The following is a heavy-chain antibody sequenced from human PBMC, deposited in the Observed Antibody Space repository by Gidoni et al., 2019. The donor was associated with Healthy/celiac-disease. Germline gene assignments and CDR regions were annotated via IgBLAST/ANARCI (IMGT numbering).Heavy chain of an antibody. CDR2: INAGNGNT. D-gene: IGHD4-17*01. CDR3: ARGTTVVTPIPGY. Sequence: QVQLVQSGAEVKKPGASVKVSCKASGYTFTSYAMHWVRQAPGQRLEWMGWINAGNGNTKYSQKFQGRVTITRDTSASTAYMELSSLRSEDTAVYYCARGTTVVTPIPGYWGQGTLVTVSS. CDR1: GYTFTSYA. V-gene: IGHV1-3*01. J-gene: IGHJ4*02.